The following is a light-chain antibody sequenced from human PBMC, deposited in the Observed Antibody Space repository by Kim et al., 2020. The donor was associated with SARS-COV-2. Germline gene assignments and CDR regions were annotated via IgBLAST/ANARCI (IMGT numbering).Light chain of an antibody. CDR1: SSDVGGYKY. Sequence: GQSITISCTGTSSDVGGYKYVSWYQQHPGKAPKLMIYDVSKRPSGVSNRFSGSKSGNTASLTISGLQAEDEADYYCSSYTSSSTVVFGGGTQLTVL. J-gene: IGLJ2*01. CDR2: DVS. CDR3: SSYTSSSTVV. V-gene: IGLV2-14*04.